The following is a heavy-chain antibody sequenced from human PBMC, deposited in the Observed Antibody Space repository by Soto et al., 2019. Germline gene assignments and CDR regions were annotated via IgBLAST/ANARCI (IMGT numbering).Heavy chain of an antibody. Sequence: SETLSLTCAVSGYSISSGYYWGWIRQPPGKGLEWIGSIYHSGSTYYNPSLKSRVTISVDTSKNQFSLKLSSVTAADTAVYYCARVFKAEYYDSSGYYNGYDYWCQGTLVNVSS. D-gene: IGHD3-22*01. CDR1: GYSISSGYY. CDR2: IYHSGST. V-gene: IGHV4-38-2*01. CDR3: ARVFKAEYYDSSGYYNGYDY. J-gene: IGHJ4*02.